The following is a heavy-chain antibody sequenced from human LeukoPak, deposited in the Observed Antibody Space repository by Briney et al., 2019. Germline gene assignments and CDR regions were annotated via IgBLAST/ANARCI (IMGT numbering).Heavy chain of an antibody. J-gene: IGHJ3*02. Sequence: SETLSLTCTVSGGSIISYYWSWIRQPPGKGLEWIGYIYYSGSTNYNPSLKSRVTISVDTSKNQFSLKLSSVTAADTAVYYCARTESTTIAFDIWGQGTMVTVSS. D-gene: IGHD4-11*01. CDR2: IYYSGST. V-gene: IGHV4-59*01. CDR3: ARTESTTIAFDI. CDR1: GGSIISYY.